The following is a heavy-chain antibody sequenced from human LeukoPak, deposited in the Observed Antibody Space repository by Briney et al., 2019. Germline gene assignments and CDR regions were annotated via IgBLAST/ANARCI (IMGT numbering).Heavy chain of an antibody. CDR3: ARHPDYEPFDY. D-gene: IGHD4-17*01. CDR2: IYPGDSDT. J-gene: IGHJ4*02. V-gene: IGHV5-51*01. CDR1: GYSFTNYW. Sequence: GESLKISCKGSGYSFTNYWIGWVRQMPGKGLEWRGIIYPGDSDTRYSPSFQGQATISADKSITTAYLQWSSLKASDTAMYYCARHPDYEPFDYWGQGTLVTVSS.